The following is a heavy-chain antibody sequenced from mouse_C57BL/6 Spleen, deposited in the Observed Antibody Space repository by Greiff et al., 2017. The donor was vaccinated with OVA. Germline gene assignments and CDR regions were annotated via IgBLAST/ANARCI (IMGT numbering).Heavy chain of an antibody. V-gene: IGHV5-17*01. CDR2: ISSGSSTI. CDR1: GFTFSDYG. Sequence: EVKVEESGGGLVKPGGSLKLSCAASGFTFSDYGMHWVRQAPEKGLEWVAYISSGSSTIYYADTVKGRFTISRDNAKNTLFLQMTSLRSEDTAMYYCARETGTWFAYWGQGTLVTVSA. J-gene: IGHJ3*01. D-gene: IGHD4-1*01. CDR3: ARETGTWFAY.